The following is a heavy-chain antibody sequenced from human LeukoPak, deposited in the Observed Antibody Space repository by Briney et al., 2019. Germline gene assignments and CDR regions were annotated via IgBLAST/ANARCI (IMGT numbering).Heavy chain of an antibody. V-gene: IGHV4-4*07. CDR3: ARQIAVAGNAGFDY. CDR2: IYTTGSS. CDR1: GDSISSHN. J-gene: IGHJ4*02. D-gene: IGHD6-19*01. Sequence: SETLSHTRTIAGDSISSHNWTSIRPPDGKGLERIWRIYTTGSSNYNPSLSSRVTMSVDTSKSQFSVKLSSVTAADTAVYYCARQIAVAGNAGFDYLGQGTLVTVSS.